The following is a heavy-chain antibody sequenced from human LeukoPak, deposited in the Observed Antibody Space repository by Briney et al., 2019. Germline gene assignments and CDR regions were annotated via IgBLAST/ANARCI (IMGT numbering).Heavy chain of an antibody. Sequence: GGSLRLSCAASGFTFSSYSMNWVRQAPGKGPEWVSYISSSSSTIYYADSVKGRFTISRDNAKNSLYLQMNSLRAEDTAVYYCARGARDSSGYIDYWGQGTLVTVSS. J-gene: IGHJ4*02. CDR1: GFTFSSYS. CDR3: ARGARDSSGYIDY. V-gene: IGHV3-48*01. D-gene: IGHD3-22*01. CDR2: ISSSSSTI.